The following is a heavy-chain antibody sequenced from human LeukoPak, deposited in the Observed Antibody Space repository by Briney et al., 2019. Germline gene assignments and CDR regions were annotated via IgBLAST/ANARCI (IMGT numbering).Heavy chain of an antibody. CDR2: ISSSTSTI. Sequence: GGSLRLSCAASGFTFSSYSMNWVRQAPGKGLEWVSYISSSTSTIYYADSVEGRFTISRDNAKNSLYLQMNSLRAEDTAVYYCARNPLAYYYGSGNYYNGNDFQHWGQGTLVTVSS. CDR3: ARNPLAYYYGSGNYYNGNDFQH. D-gene: IGHD3-10*01. J-gene: IGHJ1*01. CDR1: GFTFSSYS. V-gene: IGHV3-48*01.